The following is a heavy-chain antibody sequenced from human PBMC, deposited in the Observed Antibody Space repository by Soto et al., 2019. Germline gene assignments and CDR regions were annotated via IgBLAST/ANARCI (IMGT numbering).Heavy chain of an antibody. CDR1: GGSFTDYF. V-gene: IGHV4-34*01. J-gene: IGHJ4*02. D-gene: IGHD2-15*01. Sequence: SETLSLTCAVYGGSFTDYFWTWIRQPPGKGLEWIGEINHRGIINYNPSLESRVTLSIDKSRKQISLKLISVTAAATAMYYCARVSGGYYDYWGQGTLVTVSS. CDR2: INHRGII. CDR3: ARVSGGYYDY.